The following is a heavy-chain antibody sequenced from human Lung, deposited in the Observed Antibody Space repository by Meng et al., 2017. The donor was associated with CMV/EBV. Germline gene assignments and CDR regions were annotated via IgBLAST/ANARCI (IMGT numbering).Heavy chain of an antibody. CDR2: IYPGDSDT. D-gene: IGHD2/OR15-2a*01. Sequence: SXKLSXKGSGYTFTGYLLGWVRQMPGKGLEWIGDIYPGDSDTRYRPSFQGHVTISADKSIPTAYLEGSSLKASDTAIYYCARALGYFYNSTCQHLELRYGWDVWGQGXTVTVSS. J-gene: IGHJ6*02. V-gene: IGHV5-51*01. CDR3: ARALGYFYNSTCQHLELRYGWDV. CDR1: GYTFTGYL.